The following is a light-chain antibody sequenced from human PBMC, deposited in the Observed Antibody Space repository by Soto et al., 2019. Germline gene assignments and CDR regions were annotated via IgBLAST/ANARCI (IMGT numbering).Light chain of an antibody. V-gene: IGKV1-39*01. CDR1: QNIRTY. CDR3: QQSFNTPWT. J-gene: IGKJ1*01. CDR2: SAS. Sequence: DLQMTQSPFSLSTSVGDRVTISCRASQNIRTYLNWYQQKPGKAPKLLIYSASNLQSGVPSRFSGSGSGTDFTLTISSLQPEDFATYYCQQSFNTPWTFGQGTTVEVK.